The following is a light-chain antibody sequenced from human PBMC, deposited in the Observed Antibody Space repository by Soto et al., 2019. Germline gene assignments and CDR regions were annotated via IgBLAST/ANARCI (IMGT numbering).Light chain of an antibody. CDR1: QSVSSSY. Sequence: EIVLTQSPGTLSLSPWERATLSCRASQSVSSSYLAWDQQKPGQAPRLLSYGASSRATGIPDRFSGSGSGTDVTRTISRLEPEDFAVYYCQQYGSSPLTFGGGTKVDIK. J-gene: IGKJ4*01. V-gene: IGKV3-20*01. CDR2: GAS. CDR3: QQYGSSPLT.